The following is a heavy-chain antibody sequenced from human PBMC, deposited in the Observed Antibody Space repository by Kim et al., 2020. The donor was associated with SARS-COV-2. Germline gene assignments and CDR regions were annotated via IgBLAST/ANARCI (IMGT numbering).Heavy chain of an antibody. V-gene: IGHV4-31*03. J-gene: IGHJ4*02. D-gene: IGHD2-21*01. CDR1: GGSISSGGYY. Sequence: SETLSLTCTVSGGSISSGGYYWSWIRQHPGKGLEWIGYIYYSGSTYYNPSLKSRVTISVDTSKNQFSLKLSSVTAADTAVYYCARARGWHGGGWRNYFDYWGQGTLVTVSS. CDR2: IYYSGST. CDR3: ARARGWHGGGWRNYFDY.